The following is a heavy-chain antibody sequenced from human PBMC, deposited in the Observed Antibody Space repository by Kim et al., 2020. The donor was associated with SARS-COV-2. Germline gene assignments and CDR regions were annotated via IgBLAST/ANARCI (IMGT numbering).Heavy chain of an antibody. V-gene: IGHV1-8*01. D-gene: IGHD6-13*01. Sequence: TGYAQKFQGRVTMTRNTSISTAYMELSSLRSEDTAVYYCARSRSSSWDGYWGQGTLVTVSS. CDR2: T. J-gene: IGHJ4*02. CDR3: ARSRSSSWDGY.